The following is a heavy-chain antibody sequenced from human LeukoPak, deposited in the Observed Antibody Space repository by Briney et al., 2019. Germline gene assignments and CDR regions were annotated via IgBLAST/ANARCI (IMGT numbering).Heavy chain of an antibody. Sequence: PGGSLRLSCAASGFTFSSYWMSWVRQAPGKGLEWVANIKQDGSEKYYVDSVKGRFTISRDNAKNSLYLQMNSLRAEDTAVYYYARAITMVRGGVYYYYYMDVWGKGTTVTVSS. J-gene: IGHJ6*03. CDR2: IKQDGSEK. CDR1: GFTFSSYW. CDR3: ARAITMVRGGVYYYYYMDV. V-gene: IGHV3-7*01. D-gene: IGHD3-10*01.